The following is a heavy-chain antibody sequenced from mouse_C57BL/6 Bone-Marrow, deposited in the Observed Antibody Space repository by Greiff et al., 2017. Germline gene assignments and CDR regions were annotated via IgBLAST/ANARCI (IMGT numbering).Heavy chain of an antibody. Sequence: QVQLQQPGAELVMPGASVKLSCKASGYTFTSYWMHWVKQRPGQGLEWIGEIDPSDSYTNYNQKFKGKSTLTVDKSSSTAYMQLSSLTSEDSAVYYCARGGYGDVLFAYWGQGTLVTVSA. CDR3: ARGGYGDVLFAY. J-gene: IGHJ3*01. CDR2: IDPSDSYT. V-gene: IGHV1-69*01. CDR1: GYTFTSYW. D-gene: IGHD2-13*01.